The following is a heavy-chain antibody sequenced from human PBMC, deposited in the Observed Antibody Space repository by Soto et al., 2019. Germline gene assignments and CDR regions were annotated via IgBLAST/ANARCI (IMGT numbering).Heavy chain of an antibody. V-gene: IGHV4-34*01. J-gene: IGHJ6*02. CDR1: GASLSPYY. CDR3: ARGKWGSGWSLGDYCSGMDV. CDR2: INYSEST. Sequence: QVQLQQWGAGLLKPSDTLSLTCAVYGASLSPYYWSWSWIRQPPGKGLEWIGEINYSESTKYNPSLKSRVAISVETSKQQFSLNLRSVTAADMAVYYCARGKWGSGWSLGDYCSGMDVWGQGTTVTVSS. D-gene: IGHD6-19*01.